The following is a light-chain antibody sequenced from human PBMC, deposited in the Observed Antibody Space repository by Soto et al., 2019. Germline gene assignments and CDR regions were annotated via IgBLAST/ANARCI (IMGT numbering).Light chain of an antibody. Sequence: IQLTQSPSSLSASVGDRVTITCRASQGISSYLAWYQQKPGRAPKLLIYAASTLQSGVPSRFSGSGSGTDFTLTISRLQPEDFATYYCQQLNSYPLTFGPVTKVDMK. CDR2: AAS. CDR3: QQLNSYPLT. CDR1: QGISSY. V-gene: IGKV1-9*01. J-gene: IGKJ3*01.